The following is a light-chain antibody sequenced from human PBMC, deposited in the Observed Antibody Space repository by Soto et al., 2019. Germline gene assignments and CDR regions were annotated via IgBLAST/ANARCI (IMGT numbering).Light chain of an antibody. CDR2: DVS. V-gene: IGLV2-14*01. CDR3: CSYTTSNTRQIV. CDR1: SSDVGGYNY. Sequence: QSVLTQPASVSGFPGQSITISCTGTSSDVGGYNYVSWYQQHPGKAPKFMIYDVSNRPSGVSNRFSGSKSGNTASLTISWLQAEDEADYYCCSYTTSNTRQIVFGTGTKVT. J-gene: IGLJ1*01.